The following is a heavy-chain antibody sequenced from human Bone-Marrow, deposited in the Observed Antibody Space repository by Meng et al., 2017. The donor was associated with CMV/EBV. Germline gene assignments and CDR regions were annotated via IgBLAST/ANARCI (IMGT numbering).Heavy chain of an antibody. J-gene: IGHJ6*01. CDR3: ARDRLVGATTGYYGMDV. CDR2: IIPIFGTT. Sequence: SVKVSCKASGGTFSTYAISWVRQAPGQGLEWMGGIIPIFGTTNYAQKFQGRITITTDGSTSTAYMELSTLRSDDTAVYYCARDRLVGATTGYYGMDVWGQGTTVTGSS. V-gene: IGHV1-69*05. CDR1: GGTFSTYA. D-gene: IGHD1-26*01.